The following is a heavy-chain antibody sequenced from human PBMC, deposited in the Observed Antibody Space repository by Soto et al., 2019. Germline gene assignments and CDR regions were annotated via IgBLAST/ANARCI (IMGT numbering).Heavy chain of an antibody. D-gene: IGHD6-6*01. J-gene: IGHJ5*02. CDR1: GGTFSSYA. CDR2: IIPIFGTA. CDR3: AAVPEYSSSSASGWFDP. Sequence: QVQLVQSGAEVKKPGSSVKVSCKASGGTFSSYAISWVRQAPGQGLEWMGGIIPIFGTANYAQKFQGRVTITADESTSTADMELSSLRSEDTAVYYCAAVPEYSSSSASGWFDPWGQGTLVTVSS. V-gene: IGHV1-69*01.